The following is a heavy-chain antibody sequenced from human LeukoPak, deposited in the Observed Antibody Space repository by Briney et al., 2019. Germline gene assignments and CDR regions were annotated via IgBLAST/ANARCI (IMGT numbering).Heavy chain of an antibody. Sequence: LRLSCAASGFTFSDSYMSWLRQHPGKGLEWIGHFYNSERTYYNPSLKSRVTISADTSKNQFSLRLNSVTDADTAVYYCARDNNWFDTWGQGALVTVSS. CDR1: GFTFSDSY. CDR3: ARDNNWFDT. CDR2: FYNSERT. V-gene: IGHV4-31*02. J-gene: IGHJ5*02.